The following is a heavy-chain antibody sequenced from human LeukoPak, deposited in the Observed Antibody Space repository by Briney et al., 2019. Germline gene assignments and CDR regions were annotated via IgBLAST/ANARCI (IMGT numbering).Heavy chain of an antibody. CDR2: ISGSGGST. D-gene: IGHD5-18*01. CDR1: GFTFSSYA. V-gene: IGHV3-23*01. Sequence: PGGSLRLSCAASGFTFSSYAMSWVRQTPGKGLEWVSAISGSGGSTYYADSVKGRFTISRDNSKNTLYLQMNSLRAEDTAVYYCAKDTWIQPREDFDYWGQGTLVTVSS. J-gene: IGHJ4*02. CDR3: AKDTWIQPREDFDY.